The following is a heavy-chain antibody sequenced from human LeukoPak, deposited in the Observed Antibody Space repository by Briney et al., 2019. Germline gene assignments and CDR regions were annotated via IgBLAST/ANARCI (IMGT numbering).Heavy chain of an antibody. CDR2: INPSGGST. J-gene: IGHJ6*03. CDR1: GYTFTSYY. CDR3: ARTRITMVRGVITTYYMDV. D-gene: IGHD3-10*01. V-gene: IGHV1-46*01. Sequence: ASVKVSCKASGYTFTSYYMHWVRQAPGQGLEWMGIINPSGGSTSYAQKFQGRVTMTRDTSKNQFSLKLSSVTAADTAVYYCARTRITMVRGVITTYYMDVWGKGTTVTISS.